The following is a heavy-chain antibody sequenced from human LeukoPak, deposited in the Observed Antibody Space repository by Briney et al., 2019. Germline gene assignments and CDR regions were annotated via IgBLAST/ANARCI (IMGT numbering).Heavy chain of an antibody. CDR3: ARIPTGYYYDSSGRNFDY. CDR2: INHSGST. CDR1: GGSFSGYY. Sequence: SSETLSLTCAVYGGSFSGYYWSWIRQPPGKGLEWIGEINHSGSTNYNPSLKSRVTISVDTSKNQFSLKLSSVTAADTAVYYCARIPTGYYYDSSGRNFDYWGQGTLVTVPS. V-gene: IGHV4-34*01. D-gene: IGHD3-22*01. J-gene: IGHJ4*02.